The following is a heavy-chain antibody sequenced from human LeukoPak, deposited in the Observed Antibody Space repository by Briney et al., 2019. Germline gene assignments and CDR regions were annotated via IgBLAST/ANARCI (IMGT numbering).Heavy chain of an antibody. CDR1: GYSISSGYY. CDR2: IHHSGST. Sequence: SETLSLTCTVSGYSISSGYYWGWIRQPPGKGLEWIGCIHHSGSTYYNPSPKSRVTISVDTSKNQFSLKLSSVTAADTAVYYCARLPNYYGSGSYYILRSVPHSWFDPWGQGTLVTVSS. CDR3: ARLPNYYGSGSYYILRSVPHSWFDP. D-gene: IGHD3-10*01. V-gene: IGHV4-38-2*02. J-gene: IGHJ5*02.